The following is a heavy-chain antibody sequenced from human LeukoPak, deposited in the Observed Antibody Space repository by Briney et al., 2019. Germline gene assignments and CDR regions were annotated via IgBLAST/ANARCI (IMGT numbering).Heavy chain of an antibody. CDR2: IYYSGST. CDR3: ARHEKSSGWYYDY. CDR1: GGSISNYY. Sequence: SETLSLTCTVSGGSISNYYWSWIRQPPGKGLDWIGYIYYSGSTNYNPSLKSRVTISVDTSRNQFSPKLSSVTAADAAVYYCARHEKSSGWYYDYWGQGTLVTVSS. D-gene: IGHD6-19*01. V-gene: IGHV4-59*08. J-gene: IGHJ4*02.